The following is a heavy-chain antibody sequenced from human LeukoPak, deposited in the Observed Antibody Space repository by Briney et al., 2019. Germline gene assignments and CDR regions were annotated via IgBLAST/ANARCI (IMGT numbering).Heavy chain of an antibody. CDR3: ARTHYDILTGPKGAFDI. CDR2: INPNSGGT. V-gene: IGHV1-2*02. Sequence: ASVKVSCKASGYTFTGYYMHWVRQAPGQGLEWMGWINPNSGGTNYAQKFQGRVTMTRDTSISTAYMELSRLRSDDTAVYYCARTHYDILTGPKGAFDIWGQGTMVTVSS. J-gene: IGHJ3*02. CDR1: GYTFTGYY. D-gene: IGHD3-9*01.